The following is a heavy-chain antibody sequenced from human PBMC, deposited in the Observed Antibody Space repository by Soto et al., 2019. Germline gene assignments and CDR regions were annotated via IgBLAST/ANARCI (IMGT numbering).Heavy chain of an antibody. V-gene: IGHV1-24*01. Sequence: ASVKVSCKVSGYTLTELSMHWGRQATGKGLEWMGGFDPEDGETIYAQKFQGRVTMTEDTSTDTAYMELSSLRSEDAAVYYCATVLLLYYYDSRLGPFDIWGQGTMVTVSS. CDR3: ATVLLLYYYDSRLGPFDI. CDR2: FDPEDGET. D-gene: IGHD3-22*01. CDR1: GYTLTELS. J-gene: IGHJ3*02.